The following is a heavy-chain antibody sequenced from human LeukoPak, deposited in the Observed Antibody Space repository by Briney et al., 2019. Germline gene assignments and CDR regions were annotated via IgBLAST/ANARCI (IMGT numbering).Heavy chain of an antibody. CDR2: MLDSEST. Sequence: SETLSLTCTVSGVSISSHYWSWIRQPPGKGLEWIGYMLDSESTKDNPSLKSRITLSADTSKNQFSLRLSSVTAADTAVYYCATIKRGSIYGYFDFWGQGILVTVSS. D-gene: IGHD5-18*01. V-gene: IGHV4-59*11. J-gene: IGHJ4*02. CDR3: ATIKRGSIYGYFDF. CDR1: GVSISSHY.